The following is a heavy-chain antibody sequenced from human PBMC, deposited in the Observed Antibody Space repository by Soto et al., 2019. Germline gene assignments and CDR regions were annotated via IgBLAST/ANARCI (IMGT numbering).Heavy chain of an antibody. V-gene: IGHV1-69*01. CDR1: GGTFSSYA. CDR2: IIPIFGTA. Sequence: QVQLVQSGAEVKKPGSSVKVSCKASGGTFSSYAISWVRQAPGQGLEWMGGIIPIFGTANYAQKFQGRVTITADESTSTAYMELSSLRSEDTAVYYCARGPRCGGDCYSIYYYYGMDVWGQGTTVTVSS. J-gene: IGHJ6*02. D-gene: IGHD2-21*02. CDR3: ARGPRCGGDCYSIYYYYGMDV.